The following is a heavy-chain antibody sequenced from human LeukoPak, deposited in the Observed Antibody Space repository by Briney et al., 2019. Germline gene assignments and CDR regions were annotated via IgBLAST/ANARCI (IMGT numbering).Heavy chain of an antibody. J-gene: IGHJ4*02. CDR3: ARSAVDPSVFDY. CDR2: IYSGGST. CDR1: GFTVSSNY. D-gene: IGHD2-2*01. V-gene: IGHV3-66*01. Sequence: GGSLRLSCAASGFTVSSNYMSWVRQAPGKGLEWVSVIYSGGSTYYADSVKGRFTISRDNSKNTLYLQMNSLRAEDTAVYYCARSAVDPSVFDYWGQGTLVTVSS.